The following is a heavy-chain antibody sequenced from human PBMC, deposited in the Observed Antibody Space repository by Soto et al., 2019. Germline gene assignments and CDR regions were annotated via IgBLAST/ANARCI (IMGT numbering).Heavy chain of an antibody. Sequence: QVQLVQSGAEVKKPGASVKVSCKASGYTFTSYGITWVRQAPGQGLEWMGWISAYNGNTNYAQKLQGRVTMTTDTSTSTAYMERRSLRSDDTAVYYCASTPTVVVPAAFDYYYMDVWGKGTTVTVSS. V-gene: IGHV1-18*01. CDR1: GYTFTSYG. D-gene: IGHD2-2*01. J-gene: IGHJ6*03. CDR2: ISAYNGNT. CDR3: ASTPTVVVPAAFDYYYMDV.